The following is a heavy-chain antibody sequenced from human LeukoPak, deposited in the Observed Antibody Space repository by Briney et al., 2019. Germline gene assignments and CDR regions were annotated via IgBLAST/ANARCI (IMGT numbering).Heavy chain of an antibody. V-gene: IGHV3-23*01. Sequence: PGGSLRLSCAASGFTFSSYAMSWVRQAPGKGLEWVSAISGSGGSTYYADSVKGRFTISRDNSKNTLYLQMNSLRAEDTAVYYCAKSPFVAVAGTGFDYWGQGTLVTVSS. D-gene: IGHD6-19*01. CDR3: AKSPFVAVAGTGFDY. J-gene: IGHJ4*02. CDR1: GFTFSSYA. CDR2: ISGSGGST.